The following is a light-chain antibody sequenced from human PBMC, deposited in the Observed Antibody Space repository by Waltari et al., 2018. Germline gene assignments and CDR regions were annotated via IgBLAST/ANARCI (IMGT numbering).Light chain of an antibody. CDR3: QQYNGYPLA. Sequence: DIQMTQSPSSLSASVGDRVTITCRASLGISVYLAWFRQKPGKAPESLIYAASSLESGVTSRFSGSGSGTDFSLTISSLQPDDSATYYCQQYNGYPLAFGQGTRLEIK. CDR2: AAS. J-gene: IGKJ5*01. CDR1: LGISVY. V-gene: IGKV1-16*01.